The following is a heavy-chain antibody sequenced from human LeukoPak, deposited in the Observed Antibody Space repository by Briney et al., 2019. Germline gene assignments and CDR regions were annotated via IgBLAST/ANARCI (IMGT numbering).Heavy chain of an antibody. Sequence: PGRSLRLSCAASGFTVSSTYMSWVRQAPGKGLEWVSVIYSGGSTYYADSVKGRFTISRDNSKNTLYLQMNSLRAEDTAVYYCARGGPHYGDYVLGYFDYWGQGTLVTVSS. CDR2: IYSGGST. CDR1: GFTVSSTY. J-gene: IGHJ4*02. D-gene: IGHD4-17*01. V-gene: IGHV3-53*01. CDR3: ARGGPHYGDYVLGYFDY.